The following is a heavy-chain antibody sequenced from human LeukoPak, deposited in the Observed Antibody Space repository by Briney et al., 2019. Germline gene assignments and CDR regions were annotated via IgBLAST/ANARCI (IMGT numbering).Heavy chain of an antibody. CDR1: GFTFSSYG. CDR2: IWYDGSNK. J-gene: IGHJ6*02. V-gene: IGHV3-33*01. CDR3: AREEDYDFWSGEVYGMDV. Sequence: GGSLRLSCAASGFTFSSYGMHWVRQAPGMGLEWVAVIWYDGSNKYYADSVKGRFTISRDNSKNTLYLQMNSLRAEDTAVCYCAREEDYDFWSGEVYGMDVWGQGTTVTVSS. D-gene: IGHD3-3*01.